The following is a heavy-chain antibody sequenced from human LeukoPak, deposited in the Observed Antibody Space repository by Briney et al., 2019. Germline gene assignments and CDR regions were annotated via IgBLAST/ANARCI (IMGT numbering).Heavy chain of an antibody. V-gene: IGHV4-59*01. CDR3: ARAVGEYYDYVWGSYRFSYFDY. D-gene: IGHD3-16*02. J-gene: IGHJ4*02. CDR1: GGSISSYY. Sequence: SETLSLTCTVSGGSISSYYWSWIRQPPGKGLEWIGYIYYSGSTNYNPPPKSRVTISVDTSKNQFSLKLSSVTAADTAVYYCARAVGEYYDYVWGSYRFSYFDYWGQGTLVTVSS. CDR2: IYYSGST.